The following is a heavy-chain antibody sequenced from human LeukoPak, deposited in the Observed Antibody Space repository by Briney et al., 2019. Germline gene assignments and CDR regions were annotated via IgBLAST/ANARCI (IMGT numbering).Heavy chain of an antibody. D-gene: IGHD3-3*01. CDR1: VFTFSSYA. J-gene: IGHJ4*02. V-gene: IGHV3-23*01. Sequence: GGSLRLSCAASVFTFSSYAMSWVRQVPGKGLEWVSAISGSGGSTYYADSVKGRFTISRDNSKNTLYLQMNSLKAEDTAVYYCAKTVSFGYYFACWGQGTLVTVSS. CDR3: AKTVSFGYYFAC. CDR2: ISGSGGST.